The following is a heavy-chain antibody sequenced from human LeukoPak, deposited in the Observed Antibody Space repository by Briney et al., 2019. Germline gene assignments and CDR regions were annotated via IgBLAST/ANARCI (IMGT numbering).Heavy chain of an antibody. V-gene: IGHV3-73*01. Sequence: PGGSLRLSCAASGFTFSGSAMHWVCQASGKGLEWVGRIRSKANSYATAYAASVKGRFTISRDDSKNTAYLQMNSLKTEDTAVYYCTRPMYYDSSGYYCFDYWGQGTLVTVSS. CDR2: IRSKANSYAT. J-gene: IGHJ4*02. D-gene: IGHD3-22*01. CDR1: GFTFSGSA. CDR3: TRPMYYDSSGYYCFDY.